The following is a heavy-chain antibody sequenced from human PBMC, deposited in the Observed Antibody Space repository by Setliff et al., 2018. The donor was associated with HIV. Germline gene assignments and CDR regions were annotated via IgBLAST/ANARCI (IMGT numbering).Heavy chain of an antibody. CDR2: IYHSGST. CDR1: GYSFSNGYY. J-gene: IGHJ4*02. D-gene: IGHD6-13*01. Sequence: SETLSLTCAVFGYSFSNGYYWGWIRQPPGKGPEWIGSIYHSGSTYYNPSLKSRVSISVDTSKNQFSLELRSVTAADTAVYYCAGRIATAAYDFDYWGRGTLVTVSS. V-gene: IGHV4-38-2*01. CDR3: AGRIATAAYDFDY.